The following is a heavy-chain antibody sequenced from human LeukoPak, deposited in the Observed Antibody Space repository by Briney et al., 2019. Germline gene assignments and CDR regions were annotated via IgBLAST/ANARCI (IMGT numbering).Heavy chain of an antibody. J-gene: IGHJ4*02. CDR3: AGMSGYYPSYYFDY. D-gene: IGHD3-3*01. CDR1: GYTFISYG. V-gene: IGHV1-18*01. CDR2: ISAYNGNV. Sequence: ASVKVSCKASGYTFISYGITWVRQAPGQGLEWLGWISAYNGNVDYAQKLQGRVTLTPDTSTSTAYMEVRSLRSDDTAVYYCAGMSGYYPSYYFDYWGQGTLVTVSS.